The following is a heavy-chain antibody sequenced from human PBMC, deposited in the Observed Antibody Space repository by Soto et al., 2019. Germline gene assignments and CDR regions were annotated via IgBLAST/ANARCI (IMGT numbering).Heavy chain of an antibody. CDR1: GFTFSSYA. Sequence: EVQLLESGGGLVQPGGSLRLSCAASGFTFSSYAMSWVRQAPGKGLECVSAISGSGGSTYYADSVKGRFTISRDNTKNTLYLQMNSLRAEDTAVYYCATISPLTTVTTTFDYWGKGTLVTVSS. CDR2: ISGSGGST. V-gene: IGHV3-23*01. CDR3: ATISPLTTVTTTFDY. D-gene: IGHD4-17*01. J-gene: IGHJ4*02.